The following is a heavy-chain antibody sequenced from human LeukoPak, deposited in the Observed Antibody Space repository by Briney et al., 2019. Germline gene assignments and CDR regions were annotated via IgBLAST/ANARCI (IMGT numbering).Heavy chain of an antibody. J-gene: IGHJ4*02. Sequence: PSETLSLTCAVSGGSISSTNWWSWVRQPPGKGLEWIGEIYHSGSTNYNPSLESRVTISVDTSKNQVSLKLTSVSAADTAVYYCARSEINDYFKYWGPGILVTVST. CDR3: ARSEINDYFKY. D-gene: IGHD3-16*01. V-gene: IGHV4-4*02. CDR1: GGSISSTNW. CDR2: IYHSGST.